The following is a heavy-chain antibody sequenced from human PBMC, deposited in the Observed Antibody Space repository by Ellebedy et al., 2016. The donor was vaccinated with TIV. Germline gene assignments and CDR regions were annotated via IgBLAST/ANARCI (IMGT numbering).Heavy chain of an antibody. CDR2: INHSGST. J-gene: IGHJ4*02. D-gene: IGHD2-8*01. CDR3: ARDGDFDY. Sequence: GSLRLXCAVYGGSFSGYYWSWIRQPPGKGLEWIGEINHSGSTNYNPSLKSRVTISVDTSKNQFSLKLSSVTAADTAVYYCARDGDFDYWGQGTLVTVSS. V-gene: IGHV4-34*01. CDR1: GGSFSGYY.